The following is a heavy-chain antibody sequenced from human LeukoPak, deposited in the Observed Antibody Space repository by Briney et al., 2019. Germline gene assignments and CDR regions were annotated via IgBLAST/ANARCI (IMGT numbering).Heavy chain of an antibody. CDR1: GYSISSGYY. J-gene: IGHJ6*03. V-gene: IGHV4-38-2*02. Sequence: SETLSLTCTVSGYSISSGYYWGWIRQPPGKGLEWIGSIYHSGSTYYNPSLKSRVTISVDTSKNQFSLKLSSVTAADTAVYYCARDPDDSSGYTYMDVWGKGTTVTVSS. CDR2: IYHSGST. D-gene: IGHD3-22*01. CDR3: ARDPDDSSGYTYMDV.